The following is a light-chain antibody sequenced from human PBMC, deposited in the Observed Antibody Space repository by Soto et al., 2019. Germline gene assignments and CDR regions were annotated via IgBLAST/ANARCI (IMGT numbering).Light chain of an antibody. J-gene: IGKJ1*01. CDR3: MQALQTPPWT. Sequence: DIVMTQSPLSLPVTPGEPASISCRSSQSLLHSNGYNYLDWYLQKPGQSPQLLIYLGSNRASGVPDRCSGRGSGTDFTLKVSRVEAEDVGGYSCMQALQTPPWTFGQGTKVEIK. V-gene: IGKV2-28*01. CDR1: QSLLHSNGYNY. CDR2: LGS.